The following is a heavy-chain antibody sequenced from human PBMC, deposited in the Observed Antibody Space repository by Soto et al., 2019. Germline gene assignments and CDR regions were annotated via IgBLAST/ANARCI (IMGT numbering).Heavy chain of an antibody. CDR3: ARIYPGYSGYDWSDYFDY. Sequence: SGPTLVNPTQTLTLTCTFSGFSLSTSGMCVSWIRQPPGKALEWLARIDWEDDKYYSTSLKTRLTISKDTSKNQVVLTMTNMDPVDTATYYCARIYPGYSGYDWSDYFDYWGQGTLVTVS. CDR1: GFSLSTSGMC. J-gene: IGHJ4*02. CDR2: IDWEDDK. V-gene: IGHV2-70*11. D-gene: IGHD5-12*01.